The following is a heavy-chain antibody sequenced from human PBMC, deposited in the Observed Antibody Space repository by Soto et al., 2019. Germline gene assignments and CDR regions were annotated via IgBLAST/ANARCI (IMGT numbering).Heavy chain of an antibody. V-gene: IGHV1-18*01. CDR2: INADDGKT. CDR1: GYTFTSYG. Sequence: ASVKVSCKASGYTFTSYGISWVRQAPGKGLEWMGCINADDGKTIYAQKFQGRVTITEDTSTDTAYMELSSLRSEDTAVYYCAGHGAVVYWGQGTLVTVSS. D-gene: IGHD3-3*01. CDR3: AGHGAVVY. J-gene: IGHJ4*02.